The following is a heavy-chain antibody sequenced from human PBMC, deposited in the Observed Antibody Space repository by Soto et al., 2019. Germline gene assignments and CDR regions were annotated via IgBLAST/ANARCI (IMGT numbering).Heavy chain of an antibody. V-gene: IGHV3-33*01. Sequence: GGSLRLSCAASGFTFSDYDIHWVRQAPGKRLEWVAVLWRDGSKVYYADSVKGRFTISRDNSKNTLYLEMNSVRVEDTAVYYCARDGTGWTGGDHWGQGTLVTVSS. CDR1: GFTFSDYD. D-gene: IGHD6-19*01. CDR2: LWRDGSKV. CDR3: ARDGTGWTGGDH. J-gene: IGHJ4*02.